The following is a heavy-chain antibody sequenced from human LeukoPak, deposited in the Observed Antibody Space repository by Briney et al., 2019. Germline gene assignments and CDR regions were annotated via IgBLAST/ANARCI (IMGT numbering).Heavy chain of an antibody. Sequence: PGGSLRPSCAASGFTFSSYGMHWVRQAPGKGLEWVAVISYDGSNKYYADSVKGRFTISRDNSKNTLYLQMNSLRAEDTAVYYCARDYVSGSFGPWGQGTLVTVSS. J-gene: IGHJ5*02. D-gene: IGHD3-10*01. V-gene: IGHV3-30*03. CDR1: GFTFSSYG. CDR2: ISYDGSNK. CDR3: ARDYVSGSFGP.